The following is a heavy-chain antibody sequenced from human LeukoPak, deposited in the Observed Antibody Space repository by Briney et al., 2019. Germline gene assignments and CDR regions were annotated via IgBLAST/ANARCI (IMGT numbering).Heavy chain of an antibody. CDR1: GGSFSGYY. Sequence: SETLSLTCAVYGGSFSGYYWSWIRQPPGKGLEWIGETNHSGGTNYNPSLKSRVTISVDTSKNQFSLKLSSVTAADTAVYYCARAPSYSSSYDYWGQGTLVTVSS. J-gene: IGHJ4*02. V-gene: IGHV4-34*01. CDR2: TNHSGGT. CDR3: ARAPSYSSSYDY. D-gene: IGHD6-6*01.